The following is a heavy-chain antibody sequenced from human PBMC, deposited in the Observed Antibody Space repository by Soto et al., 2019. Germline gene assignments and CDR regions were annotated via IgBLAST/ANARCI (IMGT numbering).Heavy chain of an antibody. Sequence: QVQLVQSGAEVKKPGSSVKVSSKASGGTFSTNDISWVRQAPGQGLEWMGGITPMFDTTKYGQDFQGRVTITADESTTTAYMELSSLRSEDTAIYYCAQDLGSQIAAFWGQGTLVTVSS. CDR2: ITPMFDTT. CDR3: AQDLGSQIAAF. J-gene: IGHJ4*02. V-gene: IGHV1-69*12. D-gene: IGHD2-15*01. CDR1: GGTFSTND.